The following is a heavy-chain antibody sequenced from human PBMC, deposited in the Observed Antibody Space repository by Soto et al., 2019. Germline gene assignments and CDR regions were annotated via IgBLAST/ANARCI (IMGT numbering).Heavy chain of an antibody. CDR3: ARVWYSSSWDYGMDV. J-gene: IGHJ6*02. Sequence: QVQLVQSGAEVKKPGSSVKVSCKASGGTFSSYTISWVRQAPGQGLEWMGRIIPILGIANYAQKFQGRVTITEDKSTSTAYMERSSMRSDCTAVYYCARVWYSSSWDYGMDVGGQEPTVIVSS. V-gene: IGHV1-69*02. CDR1: GGTFSSYT. D-gene: IGHD6-13*01. CDR2: IIPILGIA.